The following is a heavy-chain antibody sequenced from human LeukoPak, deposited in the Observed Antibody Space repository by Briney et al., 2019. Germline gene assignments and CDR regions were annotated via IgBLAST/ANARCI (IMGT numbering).Heavy chain of an antibody. CDR3: ARERAGYGGLDP. J-gene: IGHJ5*02. D-gene: IGHD4-23*01. CDR2: INPNSGGT. CDR1: GYTFTGYY. V-gene: IGHV1-2*02. Sequence: ASVKVSCKASGYTFTGYYTHWVRQAPGQGLEWMGWINPNSGGTNYAQKFQGRVTITRDTSISTAYMELSRLRSDDTAVYYCARERAGYGGLDPWGQGTLVTVSS.